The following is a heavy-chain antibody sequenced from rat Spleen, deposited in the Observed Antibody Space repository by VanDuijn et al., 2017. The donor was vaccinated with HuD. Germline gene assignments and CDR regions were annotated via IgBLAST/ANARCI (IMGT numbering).Heavy chain of an antibody. D-gene: IGHD1-1*01. CDR2: ISYAGIST. J-gene: IGHJ4*01. CDR3: ARPSTTVVTTVMDA. Sequence: EVQLVESDGGLVQPGRSLKLSCAASGFTFSDYYMAWVRQAPTKGLEWVATISYAGISTYYLDSVKCRFTISRYNAKSTLYLQLDSLRSEDTATYYCARPSTTVVTTVMDAWGQGASVTVSS. CDR1: GFTFSDYY. V-gene: IGHV5-29*01.